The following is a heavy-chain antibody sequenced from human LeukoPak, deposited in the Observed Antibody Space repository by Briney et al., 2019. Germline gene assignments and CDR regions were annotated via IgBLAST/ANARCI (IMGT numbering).Heavy chain of an antibody. CDR3: ARVGELRFLEWLPYYYYYYMDV. CDR2: IYYSGRT. Sequence: SETLSLTCTVSGGSISSYYWSWIRQPPGKGLEWIGYIYYSGRTNYNPSLKSRVTISVDTSKNQFSLKLSSVTAADTAVYYCARVGELRFLEWLPYYYYYYMDVWGKGTTVTVSS. J-gene: IGHJ6*03. CDR1: GGSISSYY. D-gene: IGHD3-3*01. V-gene: IGHV4-59*01.